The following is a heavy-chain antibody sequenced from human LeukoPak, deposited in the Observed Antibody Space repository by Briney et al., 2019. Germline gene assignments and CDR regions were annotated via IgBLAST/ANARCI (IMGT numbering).Heavy chain of an antibody. Sequence: GGSLRLSCAASGFTFSSYAMSWVRQARGKGLEGVSAISGSGGSTLYADSVGDRFTISRDIPKHTLHVQMTSLRAEDTAVYYCANLERGIVVVPSGHFDYWGQGTLVTVSS. CDR2: ISGSGGST. J-gene: IGHJ4*02. V-gene: IGHV3-23*01. CDR3: ANLERGIVVVPSGHFDY. D-gene: IGHD3-22*01. CDR1: GFTFSSYA.